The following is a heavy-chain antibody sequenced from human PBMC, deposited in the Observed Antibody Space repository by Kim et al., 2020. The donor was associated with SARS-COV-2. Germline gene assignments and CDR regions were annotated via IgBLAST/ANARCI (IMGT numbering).Heavy chain of an antibody. V-gene: IGHV1-18*04. CDR1: GYTFTSYG. CDR3: ARDREAVAARGPKAFDI. D-gene: IGHD6-19*01. Sequence: ASVKVSCKASGYTFTSYGISWVRQAPGQGLEWMGWISAYNGNTNYAQKLQGRVTMTTDTSTSTAYMELRSLRSDDTAVYYCARDREAVAARGPKAFDIWGQGTMVTVSS. CDR2: ISAYNGNT. J-gene: IGHJ3*02.